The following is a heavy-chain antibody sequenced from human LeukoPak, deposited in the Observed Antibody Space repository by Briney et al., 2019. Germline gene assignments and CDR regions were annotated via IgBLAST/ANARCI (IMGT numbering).Heavy chain of an antibody. CDR3: ARHGRGNYYYLPNRGSWFDP. CDR2: INHSGST. V-gene: IGHV4-34*01. Sequence: SETLSLTCAVYGGSFSGYYWSWIRQPPGKGLEWIGEINHSGSTNYNPSLKSRVTISVDTSKNQFSLRLSSVTAADTAVYSCARHGRGNYYYLPNRGSWFDPWGQGTLVTVSS. J-gene: IGHJ5*02. CDR1: GGSFSGYY. D-gene: IGHD1-26*01.